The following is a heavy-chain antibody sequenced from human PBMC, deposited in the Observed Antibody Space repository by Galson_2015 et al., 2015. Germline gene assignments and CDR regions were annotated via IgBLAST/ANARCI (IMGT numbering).Heavy chain of an antibody. Sequence: GTGNSHYSQKFQARVTITRDTSASTAYMELTSLRYEDTAVYYCARGLVGYYDSNGYSNWYFDLWGRGTLVTVSS. CDR3: ARGLVGYYDSNGYSNWYFDL. CDR2: GTGNS. V-gene: IGHV1-3*01. D-gene: IGHD3-22*01. J-gene: IGHJ2*01.